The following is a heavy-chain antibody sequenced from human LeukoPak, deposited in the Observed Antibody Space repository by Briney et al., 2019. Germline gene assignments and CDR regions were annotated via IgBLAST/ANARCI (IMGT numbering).Heavy chain of an antibody. J-gene: IGHJ4*02. CDR2: IVGSGGST. Sequence: GASLRLSCAASGFTFSNYAMSWVRQAPGKGLEWVSAIVGSGGSTYYADSVKGRFTISRDNPKNTLFLQMNSLRVEDTALYYCSKWGGYDVLTGYYDSDFWGQGTLVTLSS. V-gene: IGHV3-23*01. CDR3: SKWGGYDVLTGYYDSDF. CDR1: GFTFSNYA. D-gene: IGHD3-9*01.